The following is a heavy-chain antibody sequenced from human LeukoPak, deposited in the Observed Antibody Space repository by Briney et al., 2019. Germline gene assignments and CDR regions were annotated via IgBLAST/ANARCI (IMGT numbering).Heavy chain of an antibody. CDR1: GFTFSSYG. Sequence: GGSMRLSCAASGFTFSSYGMHWVRQAPGKGLEWVAFIRYDGSNKYYADSVKGRFTISRDNSKNTLYLQMNSLRAEDTAVYYCAKDLGGVSRGAYFDYWGQGTLVTVSS. V-gene: IGHV3-30*02. J-gene: IGHJ4*02. CDR3: AKDLGGVSRGAYFDY. D-gene: IGHD3-16*01. CDR2: IRYDGSNK.